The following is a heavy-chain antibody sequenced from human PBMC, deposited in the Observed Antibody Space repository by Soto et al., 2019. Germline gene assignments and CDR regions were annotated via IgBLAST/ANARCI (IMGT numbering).Heavy chain of an antibody. J-gene: IGHJ4*02. CDR2: IGPESGAT. V-gene: IGHV1-2*02. D-gene: IGHD3-3*02. CDR1: GYTFTGHY. CDR3: GRGRSGQIVIFY. Sequence: ASVKVSCKXSGYTFTGHYIHWVRQAPQQGPEWMGEIGPESGATRYAEKFRGRVTMTMDTSITTVYMELRNLSPDDTAVYYCGRGRSGQIVIFYWGQGTPVTVSS.